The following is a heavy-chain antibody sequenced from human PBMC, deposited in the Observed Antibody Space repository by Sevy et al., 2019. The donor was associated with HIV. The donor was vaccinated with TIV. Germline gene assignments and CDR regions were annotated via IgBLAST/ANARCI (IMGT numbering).Heavy chain of an antibody. CDR1: GFTFSSYE. CDR3: ARQSKIVVVVAATNPFDY. Sequence: GGSLRLSCAASGFTFSSYEMNWVRQAPGKGLEWVSYISSSGSTIYYADSVKGRFTSSRDNAKNSLYLQMNSLRAEDTAVYYCARQSKIVVVVAATNPFDYWGQGTLVTVSS. D-gene: IGHD2-15*01. J-gene: IGHJ4*02. V-gene: IGHV3-48*03. CDR2: ISSSGSTI.